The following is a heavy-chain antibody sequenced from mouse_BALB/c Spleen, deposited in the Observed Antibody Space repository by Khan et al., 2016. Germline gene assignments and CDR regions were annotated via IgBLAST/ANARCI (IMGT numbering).Heavy chain of an antibody. D-gene: IGHD3-1*01. J-gene: IGHJ2*01. Sequence: QVQLQQSGAELMKPGASVKISCKATGYTFSSYWIEWVKQRPGHGLEWIGEILPGSGSTNYNEKFRGKATFTADTSSTTAYMQLSSLPSEDSAVPYCARTGRRGYFDYWGQGTTLTGSS. CDR2: ILPGSGST. V-gene: IGHV1-9*01. CDR3: ARTGRRGYFDY. CDR1: GYTFSSYW.